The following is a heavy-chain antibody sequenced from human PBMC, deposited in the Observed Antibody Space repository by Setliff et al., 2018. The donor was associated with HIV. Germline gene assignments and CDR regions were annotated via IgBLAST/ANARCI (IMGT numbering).Heavy chain of an antibody. J-gene: IGHJ4*02. V-gene: IGHV3-48*03. CDR1: GGSISSFY. D-gene: IGHD5-18*01. Sequence: LSLTCTVSGGSISSFYWTWIRQPQGKGLEWIGYIYYSGSTIYYADSVKGRFITFRDNAKNSLYLQMNSLRAEDTAVYYCARESYNYGYNDWGQGTLVTVSS. CDR3: ARESYNYGYND. CDR2: IYYSGSTI.